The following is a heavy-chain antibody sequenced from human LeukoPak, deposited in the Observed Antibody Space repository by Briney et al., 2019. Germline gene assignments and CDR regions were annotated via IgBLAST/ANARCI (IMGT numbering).Heavy chain of an antibody. V-gene: IGHV3-23*01. J-gene: IGHJ4*02. CDR1: GFTFSSHA. CDR2: LIENGATT. Sequence: PGGSLRLSCEASGFTFSSHAMSWVRQAPGKGLEFVSGLIENGATTYYADSVRGRFTISRDNSRSTVYLQMTSLRAEDTAVYYCVKDYQVGSSPAFGDYWGQGALVTVSS. D-gene: IGHD1-26*01. CDR3: VKDYQVGSSPAFGDY.